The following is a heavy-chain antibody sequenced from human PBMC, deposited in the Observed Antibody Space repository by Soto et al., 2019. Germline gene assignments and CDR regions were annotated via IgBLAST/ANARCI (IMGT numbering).Heavy chain of an antibody. J-gene: IGHJ3*02. CDR2: ISSSSSYI. Sequence: PGGSLRLSCAASGFTFSSYSMNWVRQAPGKGLEWVSSISSSSSYIYYADSVKGRFTISRDNAKNSLYLQMNSLRAEDTAVYYCARGCSSTSCYRDAFDIWGQGTMVTVSS. D-gene: IGHD2-2*01. CDR3: ARGCSSTSCYRDAFDI. V-gene: IGHV3-21*01. CDR1: GFTFSSYS.